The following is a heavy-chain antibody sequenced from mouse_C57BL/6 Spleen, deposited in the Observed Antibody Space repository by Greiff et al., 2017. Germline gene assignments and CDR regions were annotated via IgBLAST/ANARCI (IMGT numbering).Heavy chain of an antibody. Sequence: QVQLQQPGAELVKPGASVKLSCKASGYTFTSYWMHWVKQRPGQGLEWIGMIHPNSGSTNYNEKFKSKATLTVDKSSSTAYMQLSSLTSEDSAVYYCARESTTVVASFDVWGTGTTVTVSS. CDR3: ARESTTVVASFDV. D-gene: IGHD1-1*01. CDR2: IHPNSGST. V-gene: IGHV1-64*01. CDR1: GYTFTSYW. J-gene: IGHJ1*03.